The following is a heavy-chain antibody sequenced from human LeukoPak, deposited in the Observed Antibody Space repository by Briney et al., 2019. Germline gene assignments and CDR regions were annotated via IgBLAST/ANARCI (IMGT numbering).Heavy chain of an antibody. Sequence: EASVKVSCKASGYTFTGYYMHCVRQAPGQGLEWMGWINPNSGGTNYAQKFQGRVTMTRDTSISTAYMELSRLRSDDTAVYYCARVPGYVLMVYAHEDYYGMDVWGQGTTVTVSS. J-gene: IGHJ6*02. CDR1: GYTFTGYY. V-gene: IGHV1-2*02. CDR2: INPNSGGT. CDR3: ARVPGYVLMVYAHEDYYGMDV. D-gene: IGHD2-8*01.